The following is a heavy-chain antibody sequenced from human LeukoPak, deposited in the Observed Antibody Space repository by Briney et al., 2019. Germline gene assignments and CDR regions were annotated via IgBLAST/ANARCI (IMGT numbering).Heavy chain of an antibody. CDR1: GYNFPTYW. V-gene: IGHV5-51*01. CDR2: IYPGDSDT. CDR3: ARRDFGGNSHFDY. D-gene: IGHD4-23*01. Sequence: GESLKISCQGPGYNFPTYWIGWVRQMPGKGLEWMGIIYPGDSDTRYSPSFQGQVTISADKSMRTTYLQWTSLKASDTAMYYCARRDFGGNSHFDYWAQGTLVTVSS. J-gene: IGHJ4*02.